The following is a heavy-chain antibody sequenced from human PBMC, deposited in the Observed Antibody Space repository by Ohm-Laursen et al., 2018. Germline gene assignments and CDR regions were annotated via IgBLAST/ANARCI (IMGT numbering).Heavy chain of an antibody. CDR2: FYHSGGT. V-gene: IGHV4-4*08. J-gene: IGHJ3*01. Sequence: PSDTLSLTCSVSGASISSYYWTWIRQPPGKGLEWIGHFYHSGGTNNNPSFKSRLTISIDTSKNQVSLNLNSVTAADTTVYYCASSQSSSWYHAFDVWGQGTMVTVSS. CDR1: GASISSYY. CDR3: ASSQSSSWYHAFDV. D-gene: IGHD6-13*01.